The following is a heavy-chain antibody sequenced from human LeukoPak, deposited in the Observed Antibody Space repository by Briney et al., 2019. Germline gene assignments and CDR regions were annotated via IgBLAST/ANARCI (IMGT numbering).Heavy chain of an antibody. CDR2: IYTSGST. Sequence: SETLSLTCTVSGGSISSSSYYWGWIRQPAGKGLEWIGRIYTSGSTNYNPSLKSRVTMSVDTSKNQFSLKLSSVTAADTAVYYCARGRYFDYWGQGTLVTVSS. CDR3: ARGRYFDY. J-gene: IGHJ4*02. CDR1: GGSISSSSYY. V-gene: IGHV4-61*02.